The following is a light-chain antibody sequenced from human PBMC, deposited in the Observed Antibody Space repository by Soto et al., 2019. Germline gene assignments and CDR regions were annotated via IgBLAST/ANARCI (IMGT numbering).Light chain of an antibody. J-gene: IGLJ3*02. V-gene: IGLV1-47*02. CDR1: GSNIGSHD. CDR3: VAWDDSLSGRV. CDR2: RND. Sequence: QSVLTQPPSASGTPGQRVTIPCSGSGSNIGSHDVYWYQHLPGTAPKVLIYRNDQRPSRVPDRFSASRSGTSASLAISGLRSEDEADYYCVAWDDSLSGRVFGGGTKLTVL.